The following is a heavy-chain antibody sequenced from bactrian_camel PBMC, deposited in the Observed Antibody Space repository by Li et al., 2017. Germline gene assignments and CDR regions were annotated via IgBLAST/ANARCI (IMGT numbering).Heavy chain of an antibody. Sequence: HVQLVESGGGSVQAGGSLRLSCAVSGFRIRNYCMAWYHQVPGQQRVGVAAIDSDGSTTLADSVKGRFTVSKDSAKNILFLQMNGLQPEDTAMYYCATGWAFCDGSWKLLGLEYWGQGTQVTVS. CDR3: ATGWAFCDGSWKLLGLEY. J-gene: IGHJ4*01. D-gene: IGHD1*01. CDR1: GFRIRNYC. CDR2: IDSDGST. V-gene: IGHV3S53*01.